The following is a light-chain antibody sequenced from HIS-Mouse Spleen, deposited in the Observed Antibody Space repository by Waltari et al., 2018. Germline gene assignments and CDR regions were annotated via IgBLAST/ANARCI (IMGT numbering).Light chain of an antibody. CDR3: AAWDDSLSGPV. CDR1: SSNIGSNY. V-gene: IGLV1-47*01. CDR2: RKN. J-gene: IGLJ3*02. Sequence: QSVLTQPPSASGTPGQRVTLSCSGSSSNIGSNYVYWYQQLPGTAPKLRIDRKNRQPPGGPYVFAGSKSGASAAMAIRGLRSEDEADYYCAAWDDSLSGPVFGGGTKLTVL.